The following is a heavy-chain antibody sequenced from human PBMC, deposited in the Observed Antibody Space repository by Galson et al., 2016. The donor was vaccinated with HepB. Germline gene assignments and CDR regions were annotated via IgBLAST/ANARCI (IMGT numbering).Heavy chain of an antibody. CDR2: IYWDDDK. D-gene: IGHD3-22*01. J-gene: IGHJ3*01. V-gene: IGHV2-5*02. CDR3: ALYDSRAHTGFDF. CDR1: VSSLRFSEVG. Sequence: PALVKPTQTLTLTCTFSVSSLRFSEVGVAWIRQPPGKALEWLALIYWDDDKRYSPSLKTRLTITKDTSKNQVVLTMTNMDPVDTATYYCALYDSRAHTGFDFWGQGTMVTVSS.